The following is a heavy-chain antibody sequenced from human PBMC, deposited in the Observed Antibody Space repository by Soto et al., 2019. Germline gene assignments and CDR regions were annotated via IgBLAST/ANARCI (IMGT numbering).Heavy chain of an antibody. CDR2: INHSGST. J-gene: IGHJ6*02. D-gene: IGHD2-15*01. Sequence: SETLSLTCAVYGGSFSGYYWSWIRQPPGKGLEWIGEINHSGSTNYNPSLKSRVTISVDTSKNQFSLKLSSVTAADTAVYYCAARKGQVVVVVAATPGGYGMDVWGQGTTVTVSS. CDR3: AARKGQVVVVVAATPGGYGMDV. CDR1: GGSFSGYY. V-gene: IGHV4-34*01.